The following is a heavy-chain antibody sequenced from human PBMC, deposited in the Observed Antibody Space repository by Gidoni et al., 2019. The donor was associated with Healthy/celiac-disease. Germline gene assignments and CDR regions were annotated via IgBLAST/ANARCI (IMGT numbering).Heavy chain of an antibody. D-gene: IGHD5-18*01. Sequence: EVQLVESGGGLVQPGGSLRLSCAASGFTFSSYSKNWVRQAPGKGLEWVSYISSSSSTIYYADSVKGRFTISRDNAKNSLYLQMNSLRAEDTAVYYCARVGGYSYGLVDYWGQGTLVTVSS. CDR2: ISSSSSTI. J-gene: IGHJ4*02. V-gene: IGHV3-48*01. CDR3: ARVGGYSYGLVDY. CDR1: GFTFSSYS.